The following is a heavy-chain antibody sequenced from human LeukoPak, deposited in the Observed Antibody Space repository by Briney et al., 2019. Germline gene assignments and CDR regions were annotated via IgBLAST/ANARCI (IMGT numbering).Heavy chain of an antibody. V-gene: IGHV3-21*01. CDR1: GFTFSSYS. CDR2: ISSSSSYI. D-gene: IGHD6-19*01. Sequence: GGSLRLSCSASGFTFSSYSMNWVRQAPGKGLEWVSSISSSSSYIYYADSVKGRFTISRDNAKNSLYLQMNSLRAEDTAVYYCARDLRYSSGWYDYWGQGTLVTASS. CDR3: ARDLRYSSGWYDY. J-gene: IGHJ4*02.